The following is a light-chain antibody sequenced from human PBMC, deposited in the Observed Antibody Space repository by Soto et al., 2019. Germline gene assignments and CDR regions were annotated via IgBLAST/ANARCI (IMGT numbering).Light chain of an antibody. CDR2: GAS. V-gene: IGKV3-20*01. J-gene: IGKJ5*01. CDR3: QQYGSSPT. Sequence: EMVLTQSPGTLSLTLGERATLSCRASQSVNNYLAWYQQKPGQAPRLLIYGASSRATGIPDRFSGSGSGTDFTLTISRLEPEDFAVYYCQQYGSSPTFGQGTRLE. CDR1: QSVNNY.